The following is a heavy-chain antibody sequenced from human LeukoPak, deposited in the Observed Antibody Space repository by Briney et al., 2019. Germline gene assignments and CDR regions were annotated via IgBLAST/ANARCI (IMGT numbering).Heavy chain of an antibody. CDR3: AHRRSTAAGANTFDY. V-gene: IGHV2-5*02. J-gene: IGHJ4*02. CDR2: IYRDDDQ. Sequence: QSGPTLVKPTQTLMLTCTFSGFSIGTTGEGVGWMRQPPGKALEWLGVIYRDDDQRYTPSLKNRLTITKDTSKNQVVLRMTNMDPVDTATYFCAHRRSTAAGANTFDYWGPGILVPVPS. D-gene: IGHD6-25*01. CDR1: GFSIGTTGEG.